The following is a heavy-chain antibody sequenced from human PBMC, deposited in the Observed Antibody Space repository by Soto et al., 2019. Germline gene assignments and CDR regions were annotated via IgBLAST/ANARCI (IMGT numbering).Heavy chain of an antibody. CDR3: AKSGHTRGIMDV. CDR1: GFTFSSYA. D-gene: IGHD2-2*02. V-gene: IGHV3-23*01. CDR2: ISGSGGST. J-gene: IGHJ6*02. Sequence: GSLRLSCAASGFTFSSYAMSWVRQAPGKGLEWVSAISGSGGSTYYADSVKGRFTISRDNSKKTLYLQMNSLRAEDTAVYYCAKSGHTRGIMDVWGQGTTVTVYS.